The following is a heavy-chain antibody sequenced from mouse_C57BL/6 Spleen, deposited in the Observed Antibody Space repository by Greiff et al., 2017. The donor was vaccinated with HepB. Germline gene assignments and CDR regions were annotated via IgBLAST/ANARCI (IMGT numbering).Heavy chain of an antibody. CDR2: INPNNGGT. CDR3: AREGTPLHVWFAY. V-gene: IGHV1-22*01. Sequence: LQESGPELVKPGASVKMSCKASGYTFTDYNMHWVKQSHGKSLEWIGYINPNNGGTSYNQKFKGKATLTVNKSSSTAYMELRSLTSEDSAVYYCAREGTPLHVWFAYWGQGTLVTVSA. J-gene: IGHJ3*01. CDR1: GYTFTDYN. D-gene: IGHD3-3*01.